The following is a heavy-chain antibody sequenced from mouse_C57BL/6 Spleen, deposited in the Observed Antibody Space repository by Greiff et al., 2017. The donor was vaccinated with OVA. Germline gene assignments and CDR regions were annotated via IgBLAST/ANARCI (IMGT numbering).Heavy chain of an antibody. CDR2: ISDGGSYT. D-gene: IGHD1-1*01. CDR3: ARSYYGSSSYAMDY. V-gene: IGHV5-4*03. J-gene: IGHJ4*01. Sequence: EVNVVESGGGLVKPGGSLKLSCAASGFTFSSYAMSWVRQTPEKRLEWVATISDGGSYTYYPDNVKGRFTISRDNAKNNLYLQMSHLKSEDTAMYYCARSYYGSSSYAMDYWGQGTSVTVSS. CDR1: GFTFSSYA.